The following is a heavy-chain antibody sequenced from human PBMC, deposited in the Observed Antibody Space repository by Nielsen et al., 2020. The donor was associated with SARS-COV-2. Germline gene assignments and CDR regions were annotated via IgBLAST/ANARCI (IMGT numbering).Heavy chain of an antibody. V-gene: IGHV5-51*01. D-gene: IGHD3-10*01. Sequence: GESLKISCKASGYTFRNYWIGWVRQMPGKGLEWMGIVYPGDSETRYSPSFQGQVTISADESISTTYLQWRSLKASDTAIYYCAREGRDDSGTERRGMDVWGRGTTVTVSS. CDR1: GYTFRNYW. J-gene: IGHJ6*02. CDR3: AREGRDDSGTERRGMDV. CDR2: VYPGDSET.